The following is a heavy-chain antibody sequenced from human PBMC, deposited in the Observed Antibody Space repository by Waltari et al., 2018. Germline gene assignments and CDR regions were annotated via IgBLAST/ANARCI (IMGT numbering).Heavy chain of an antibody. CDR2: IYSGGST. J-gene: IGHJ4*02. CDR3: AKEGEYYDFWSGYYIVY. D-gene: IGHD3-3*01. V-gene: IGHV3-23*03. Sequence: LRLSCAASGFTFSSYAMSWVRQAPGKGLEWVSVIYSGGSTYYADSVKGRFTISRDNSKNTLYLQMNSLRAEDTAVYYCAKEGEYYDFWSGYYIVYWGQGTLVTVSS. CDR1: GFTFSSYA.